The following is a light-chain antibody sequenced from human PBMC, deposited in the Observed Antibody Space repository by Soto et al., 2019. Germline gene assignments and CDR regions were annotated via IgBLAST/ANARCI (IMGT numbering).Light chain of an antibody. V-gene: IGKV3-20*01. CDR3: QQYGASPFT. J-gene: IGKJ3*01. CDR1: RDVYINA. Sequence: VVLTQSPATLSLSPGEPATLSCRASRDVYINALAWYQQKPGRPPTLLIYGASTRATGIPDRFSATGSGTEFSLTISSVEPEDFAVYYGQQYGASPFTFGPGTRVEI. CDR2: GAS.